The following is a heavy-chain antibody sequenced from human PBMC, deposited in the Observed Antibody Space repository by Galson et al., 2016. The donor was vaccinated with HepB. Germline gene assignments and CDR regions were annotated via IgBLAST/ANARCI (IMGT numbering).Heavy chain of an antibody. J-gene: IGHJ5*02. D-gene: IGHD3-10*01. Sequence: SVTVSCKASGCSFLSYGISWVRQAPGQGLEWMGWINTYNGDTSYAQSLRGRVTMTTDTSTTTAYMELQGLRSDDTAMYYCVRDFKSWAPDLFDPWGQGTLVTASS. V-gene: IGHV1-18*01. CDR2: INTYNGDT. CDR3: VRDFKSWAPDLFDP. CDR1: GCSFLSYG.